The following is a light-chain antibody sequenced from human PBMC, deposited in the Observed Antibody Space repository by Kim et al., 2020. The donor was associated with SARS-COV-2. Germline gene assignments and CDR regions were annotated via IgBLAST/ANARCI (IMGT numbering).Light chain of an antibody. Sequence: LAPGERATLSCRASQSVGSGYLAWFKQRPGQAPRLLIYGASSRATGIPDRFSGSGSGTDFTLTISRLEPEDFAVYYCQQYGNSPRTFGQGTKLEI. J-gene: IGKJ2*02. CDR2: GAS. CDR3: QQYGNSPRT. V-gene: IGKV3-20*01. CDR1: QSVGSGY.